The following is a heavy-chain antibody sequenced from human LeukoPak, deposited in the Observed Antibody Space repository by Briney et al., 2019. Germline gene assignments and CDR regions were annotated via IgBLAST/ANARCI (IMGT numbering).Heavy chain of an antibody. Sequence: SETLPLTCSDSGGSVSSGSYYWSWIRQPPGKGLEWIGYIYYSGSTNYNPSLKSRVTISVDTSKNQFSLKLSSATAADTALYYCARVEHNAFDIWGQGTMVTVSS. CDR3: ARVEHNAFDI. J-gene: IGHJ3*02. CDR2: IYYSGST. CDR1: GGSVSSGSYY. V-gene: IGHV4-61*01. D-gene: IGHD1-26*01.